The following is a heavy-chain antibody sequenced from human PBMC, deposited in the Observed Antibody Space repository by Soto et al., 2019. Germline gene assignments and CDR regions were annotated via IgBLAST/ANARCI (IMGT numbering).Heavy chain of an antibody. Sequence: EVQLVESGGGLVQPGRSLRLSCAASGFTFDDYAMHWVRHAPGKGLEWVSGISWNSGSIGYADSVKGRFTISGDNAKNALYLQMNSLRAEDTALYYCAKDTLDRRDSSGYYYDYYYGMDVWGQGTTVTVSS. CDR3: AKDTLDRRDSSGYYYDYYYGMDV. V-gene: IGHV3-9*01. CDR2: ISWNSGSI. J-gene: IGHJ6*02. D-gene: IGHD3-22*01. CDR1: GFTFDDYA.